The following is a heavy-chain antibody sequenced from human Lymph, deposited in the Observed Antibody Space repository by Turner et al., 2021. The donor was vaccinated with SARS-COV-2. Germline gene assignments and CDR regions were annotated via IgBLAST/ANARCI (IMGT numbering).Heavy chain of an antibody. D-gene: IGHD1-26*01. CDR2: NYDRGGT. CDR1: GGSDSCGSYY. CDR3: ARDMIVGRPGGGSYPNYYGMDV. V-gene: IGHV4-61*01. J-gene: IGHJ6*02. Sequence: QVKLQESSSGLVKPSETQSLTVTVIGGSDSCGSYYPSWNRQPPGKGLEWIGYNYDRGGTNYNPSLKSRVTISVDTSKNQFSLKLSSVTAADTAVYYCARDMIVGRPGGGSYPNYYGMDVWGREATVTVSS.